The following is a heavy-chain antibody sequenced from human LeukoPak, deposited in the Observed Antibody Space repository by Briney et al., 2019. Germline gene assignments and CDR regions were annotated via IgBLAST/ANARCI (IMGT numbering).Heavy chain of an antibody. CDR3: ARGHRTIVMVRGVFIDY. J-gene: IGHJ4*02. CDR2: INHSGST. CDR1: GGSFSGYY. Sequence: SETLSLTCAVYGGSFSGYYWSWIRQPPGKGLEWIGEINHSGSTNYNPSPKNRVTISVDTSKNQFSQKQSSVTAADTAVYYCARGHRTIVMVRGVFIDYWGQGTLVTVSS. D-gene: IGHD3-10*01. V-gene: IGHV4-34*01.